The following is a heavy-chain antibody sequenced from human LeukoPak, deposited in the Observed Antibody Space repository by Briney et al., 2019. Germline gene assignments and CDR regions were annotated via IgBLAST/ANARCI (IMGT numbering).Heavy chain of an antibody. J-gene: IGHJ4*02. V-gene: IGHV4-59*01. CDR3: ARDRARGGGNYYFDY. CDR1: GGSISSYY. D-gene: IGHD1-1*01. CDR2: IYYSGST. Sequence: SETLSPTCTVSGGSISSYYWSWIRQPPGEGLKWIGYIYYSGSTNYNPSLKRRVTISVDPSKNQFSLKLSSVTAADRAVYYCARDRARGGGNYYFDYWGQGTLVTVSS.